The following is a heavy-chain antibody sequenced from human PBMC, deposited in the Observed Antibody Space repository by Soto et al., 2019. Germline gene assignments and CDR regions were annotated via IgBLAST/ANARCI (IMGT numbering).Heavy chain of an antibody. J-gene: IGHJ3*01. D-gene: IGHD3-10*01. Sequence: GGSLRLSCAASGFAFSTHAMNWVRQAPGKGLVWVSRVHSDGTTTTYADSVKGRFTISRDNARNTVSLQMSSLRAEDTAIYYCARGDRGGFDLWGHGTVVTVSS. CDR1: GFAFSTHA. V-gene: IGHV3-74*01. CDR2: VHSDGTTT. CDR3: ARGDRGGFDL.